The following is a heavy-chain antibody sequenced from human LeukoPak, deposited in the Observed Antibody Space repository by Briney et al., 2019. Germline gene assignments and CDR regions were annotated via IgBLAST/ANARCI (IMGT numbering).Heavy chain of an antibody. CDR3: ARDEAYSSGTVWFDP. D-gene: IGHD6-19*01. CDR2: IYSRGST. V-gene: IGHV4-39*07. J-gene: IGHJ5*02. Sequence: SETLSLTCIVSGGSISSSNYYWGWIRQSPGKGLEWIGSIYSRGSTYYNPSLKSRVIVSSDMSKNQFSLMLNSVTAADTAVYYCARDEAYSSGTVWFDPWGQGTLVTVSS. CDR1: GGSISSSNYY.